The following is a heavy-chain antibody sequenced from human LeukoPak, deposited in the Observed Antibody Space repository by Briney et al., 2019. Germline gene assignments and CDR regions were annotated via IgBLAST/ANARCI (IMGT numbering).Heavy chain of an antibody. CDR3: ARRDSSSWYEDWFDP. D-gene: IGHD6-13*01. V-gene: IGHV4-59*08. CDR2: IYYSGST. J-gene: IGHJ5*02. Sequence: PSETLSLTCTVSGGSISSYYWSWIRQPPGKGLEWIGYIYYSGSTNYNPSLKSRVTISVDTSKNQFSLKLSSVTAADTAVYYCARRDSSSWYEDWFDPWGQGTLVTVSS. CDR1: GGSISSYY.